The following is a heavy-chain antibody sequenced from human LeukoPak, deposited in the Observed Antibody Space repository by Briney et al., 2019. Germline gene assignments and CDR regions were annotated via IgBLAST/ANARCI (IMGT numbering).Heavy chain of an antibody. D-gene: IGHD6-13*01. CDR1: GGSISSSSYY. CDR2: IYYNEDT. V-gene: IGHV4-39*01. CDR3: ARSIVPGTRKIDY. J-gene: IGHJ4*02. Sequence: PSETLSLTCIVSGGSISSSSYYWGWIRQPPGKGLEWIGYIYYNEDTYYNPSLKSRVTISVDTSKNQFSLKLSSVTAADTAVYYCARSIVPGTRKIDYWGQGTLVTVSS.